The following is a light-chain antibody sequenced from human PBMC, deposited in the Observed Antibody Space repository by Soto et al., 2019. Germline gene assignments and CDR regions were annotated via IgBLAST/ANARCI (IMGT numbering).Light chain of an antibody. CDR3: QVWDIGSEHVV. V-gene: IGLV3-21*02. J-gene: IGLJ2*01. CDR2: DHT. CDR1: NIGTDS. Sequence: SYVLTQPPSVSVAPGQTARITCGGDNIGTDSVRWYQQKPGQAPILVLYDHTDRPSGIPERFSGSVSENAATLTISRVEAGDEADYFCQVWDIGSEHVVFGGGTKLTVL.